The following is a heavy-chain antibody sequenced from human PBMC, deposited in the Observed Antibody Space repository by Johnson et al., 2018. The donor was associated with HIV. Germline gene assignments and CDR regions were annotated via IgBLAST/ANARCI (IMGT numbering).Heavy chain of an antibody. D-gene: IGHD6-19*01. Sequence: VQLVESGGDLVQPGGSLRLSCAASGFTVSSDYMSWVRQAPGKGLEWVSVIYSGGSTYYADSVKGRFTISRDNSKNTLYLQLNSLRAEDTAVYYCARGVGSGWYFEIGDDAFDIWGQGTMVTVSS. CDR3: ARGVGSGWYFEIGDDAFDI. J-gene: IGHJ3*02. CDR1: GFTVSSDY. CDR2: IYSGGST. V-gene: IGHV3-66*01.